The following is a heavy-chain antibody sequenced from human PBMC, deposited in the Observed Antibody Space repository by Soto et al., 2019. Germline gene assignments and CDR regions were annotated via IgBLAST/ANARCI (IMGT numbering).Heavy chain of an antibody. CDR2: INSDGSST. Sequence: EVQLVESGGGLVQPGGSLRLSCAASGFTFRSYWMQWVRQAPGKGLVWVSWINSDGSSTSYADSVKGRFTISRDNATTRLYLRMTSLRAGDTAVYYCASGGSSVNFDSWGQGTLVTVSS. D-gene: IGHD6-25*01. CDR1: GFTFRSYW. CDR3: ASGGSSVNFDS. J-gene: IGHJ4*02. V-gene: IGHV3-74*01.